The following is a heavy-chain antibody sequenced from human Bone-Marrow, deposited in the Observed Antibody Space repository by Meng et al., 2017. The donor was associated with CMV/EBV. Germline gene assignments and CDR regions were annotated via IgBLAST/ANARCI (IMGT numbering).Heavy chain of an antibody. CDR2: IYYSGNT. V-gene: IGHV4-59*01. J-gene: IGHJ6*02. D-gene: IGHD2-2*01. CDR3: ARVGAVGSSTPKDV. Sequence: ETLSLTCTVSGGSISSYYWSWIRQPPGKGLEWIGYIYYSGNTNYNPSLKSRVTISVDTSKNQFSLKLSSVTAADTAVYYCARVGAVGSSTPKDVWGQGTTVTVSS. CDR1: GGSISSYY.